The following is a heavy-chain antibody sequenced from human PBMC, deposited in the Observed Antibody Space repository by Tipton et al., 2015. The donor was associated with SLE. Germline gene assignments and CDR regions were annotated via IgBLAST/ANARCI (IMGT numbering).Heavy chain of an antibody. CDR3: ARGRGIPGIVAAGVDH. CDR1: GFTFSSYS. V-gene: IGHV3-21*03. CDR2: ISSSSSYI. Sequence: SLRLSCAASGFTFSSYSMNWVRQAPGKGLEWVSSISSSSSYIYYADSVKGRFTISRDNAKTSLYLQMNSLGAEDTAVYYCARGRGIPGIVAAGVDHWGRGTLVTVSS. D-gene: IGHD6-13*01. J-gene: IGHJ4*02.